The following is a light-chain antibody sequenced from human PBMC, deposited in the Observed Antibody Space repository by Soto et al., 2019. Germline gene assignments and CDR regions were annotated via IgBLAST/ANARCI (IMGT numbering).Light chain of an antibody. V-gene: IGLV2-23*01. Sequence: QSALTQPASVSGSPGQSITISCTGTSSDIGRYNLVSWYQQHPGKAPKLIIYEDIERPSGVSDRFSGSKSGNTASLTISGLQTEYEAYYYCCSYAGGASVVFGGGTKLTVL. CDR1: SSDIGRYNL. J-gene: IGLJ2*01. CDR2: EDI. CDR3: CSYAGGASVV.